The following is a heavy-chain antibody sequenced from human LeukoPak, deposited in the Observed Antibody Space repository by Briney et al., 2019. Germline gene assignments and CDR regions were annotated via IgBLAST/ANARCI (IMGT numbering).Heavy chain of an antibody. CDR2: IYYSGST. CDR3: ARVGPESGSYLLYYFDY. J-gene: IGHJ4*02. V-gene: IGHV4-59*01. D-gene: IGHD1-26*01. Sequence: PSETLSLTCTVSGGSISSYYWSWIRQPPGKGLEWIGYIYYSGSTNYNPSLKSRVTISVDTSKNQFSLKLSSVTAADTAVYYCARVGPESGSYLLYYFDYWGQGTLVTVSS. CDR1: GGSISSYY.